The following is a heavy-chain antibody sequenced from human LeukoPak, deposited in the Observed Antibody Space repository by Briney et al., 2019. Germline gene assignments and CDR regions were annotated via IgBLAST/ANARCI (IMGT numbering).Heavy chain of an antibody. V-gene: IGHV3-74*01. CDR1: GFTFRTYW. CDR2: IKSDGSAT. D-gene: IGHD5-24*01. CDR3: ARGFSYNHFDY. Sequence: GGSLRLSCAASGFTFRTYWMHWVRQAPGQGLVWVSHIKSDGSATTYADSVKGRFTISRDNAKNTLYLQMNSLRAEDTAVYYCARGFSYNHFDYWGQGTLVTVSS. J-gene: IGHJ4*02.